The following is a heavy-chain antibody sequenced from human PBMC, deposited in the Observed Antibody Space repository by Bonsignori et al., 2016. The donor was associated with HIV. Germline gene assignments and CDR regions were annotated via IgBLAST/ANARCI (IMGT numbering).Heavy chain of an antibody. D-gene: IGHD6-19*01. CDR2: INHSGST. V-gene: IGHV4-34*01. CDR3: AGLPSGWPPGQYYYYMDV. J-gene: IGHJ6*03. Sequence: WIRQPPGKGLEWIGEINHSGSTNYNPSLKSRVTISVDTSKNQFSLKLSSVTAADTAVYYCAGLPSGWPPGQYYYYMDVWGQRDHGHRLL.